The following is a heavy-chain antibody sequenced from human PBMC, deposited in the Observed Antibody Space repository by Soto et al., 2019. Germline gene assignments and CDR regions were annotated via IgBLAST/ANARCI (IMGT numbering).Heavy chain of an antibody. J-gene: IGHJ4*02. CDR3: ARGDYGGDSGAY. CDR1: GFTFSNYW. Sequence: EVQLVESGGGLVQPGGSLRLSCAASGFTFSNYWMSWVRQAPGKGLEWVANIKQDGSEKYHVDSVKDVFTSSRDNAKNSRYLQLNSLRAEDTAVYYCARGDYGGDSGAYWGQGTLVTVSS. CDR2: IKQDGSEK. D-gene: IGHD4-17*01. V-gene: IGHV3-7*03.